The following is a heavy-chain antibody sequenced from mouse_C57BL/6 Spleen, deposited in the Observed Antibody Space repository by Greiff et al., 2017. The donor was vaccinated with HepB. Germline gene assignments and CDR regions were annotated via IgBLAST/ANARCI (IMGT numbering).Heavy chain of an antibody. CDR1: GFTFSSYA. Sequence: EVKLMESGEGLVKPGGSLKLSCAASGFTFSSYAMSWVRQTPEKRLEWVAYISSGGDYIYYADTVKGRFTISRDNARNTLYLQMSSLKSEDTAMYYCTREEDDGYYFDYWGQGTTLKVSS. J-gene: IGHJ2*01. V-gene: IGHV5-9-1*02. D-gene: IGHD2-3*01. CDR3: TREEDDGYYFDY. CDR2: ISSGGDYI.